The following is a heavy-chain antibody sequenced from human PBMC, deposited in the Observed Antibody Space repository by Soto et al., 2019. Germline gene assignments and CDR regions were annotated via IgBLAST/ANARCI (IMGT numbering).Heavy chain of an antibody. D-gene: IGHD7-27*01. J-gene: IGHJ4*02. V-gene: IGHV3-30*18. Sequence: QVQLVESGGGVVQPGRSLRLSCAASGSAFSTSGVHWVRQAPGKGLEWVALFSYDGAKNYYEDSVKGRFTVSRDTSKNTLYLQLNNLRPEDTAVYYCANQPGDRAHFAYWGRGTLVTVSS. CDR3: ANQPGDRAHFAY. CDR2: FSYDGAKN. CDR1: GSAFSTSG.